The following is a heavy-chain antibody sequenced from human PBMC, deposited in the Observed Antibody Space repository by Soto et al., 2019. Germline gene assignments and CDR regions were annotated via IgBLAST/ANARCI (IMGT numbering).Heavy chain of an antibody. V-gene: IGHV3-7*05. Sequence: EVQLVESGGGLVQPGGSLRLSCAASGFTFSSYWMSWVRQAPGKGLEWVANIKQDGSEKYYVDSVKGRFTISRDNAKNSLYLQMNSLRAEDTAVYYCARKRGRYFDWHPADYWGQGTLVTVSS. D-gene: IGHD3-9*01. CDR1: GFTFSSYW. CDR3: ARKRGRYFDWHPADY. CDR2: IKQDGSEK. J-gene: IGHJ4*02.